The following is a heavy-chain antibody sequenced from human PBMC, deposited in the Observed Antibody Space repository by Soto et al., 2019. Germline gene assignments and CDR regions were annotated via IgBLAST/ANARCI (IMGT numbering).Heavy chain of an antibody. D-gene: IGHD1-26*01. V-gene: IGHV4-59*08. CDR1: GGSISSYY. CDR2: IYYSGST. CDR3: ARRWGAAVDY. J-gene: IGHJ4*02. Sequence: QVQLQESGPGLVKPSETLSLTCTVSGGSISSYYWSWIRQPPGKGLEWIGYIYYSGSTNYNPSLTSRVTISVDTSKNQSSLKLTSVTAADTAVYYCARRWGAAVDYWGQGTLVTVSS.